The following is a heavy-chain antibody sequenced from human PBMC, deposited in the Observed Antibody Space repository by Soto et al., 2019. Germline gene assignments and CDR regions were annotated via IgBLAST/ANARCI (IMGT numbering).Heavy chain of an antibody. V-gene: IGHV1-46*01. CDR1: GYTFTSYY. J-gene: IGHJ4*02. CDR3: ARAGSSGWYGGGAYYFDY. Sequence: ASVKVSCKASGYTFTSYYMHWVRQAPGQGLEWMGIINPSGGSTSYAQKFQGGVTMTRDTSTSTVYMELSSLRSEDTAVYYCARAGSSGWYGGGAYYFDYWGQGTLVTVSS. D-gene: IGHD6-19*01. CDR2: INPSGGST.